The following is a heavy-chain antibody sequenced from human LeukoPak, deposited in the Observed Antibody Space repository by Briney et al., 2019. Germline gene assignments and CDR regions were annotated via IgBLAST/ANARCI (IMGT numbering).Heavy chain of an antibody. CDR3: ARYYDGSGSPLDY. CDR2: ISSSGRYI. Sequence: GGSLRLSCAASGFTFSSYNMNWVRQAPGKGLEWVSYISSSGRYIYYADSVKGRFTISRDNAKNSLGLQMNSLRAEDTAVYYCARYYDGSGSPLDYWGQGTLVTVSP. CDR1: GFTFSSYN. V-gene: IGHV3-21*01. J-gene: IGHJ4*02. D-gene: IGHD3-10*01.